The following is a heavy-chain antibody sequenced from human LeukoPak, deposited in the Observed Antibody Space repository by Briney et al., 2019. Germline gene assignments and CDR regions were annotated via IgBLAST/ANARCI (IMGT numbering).Heavy chain of an antibody. J-gene: IGHJ6*03. D-gene: IGHD3-10*01. Sequence: GGSLRLSCAASGFTFSSYGMHWVRQAPGKGLEWVAIISYDGSNKYYADSVKDRFTISRDNSKNTLYLQMNSLRPEDTAVYYCARGGSGSYYYYYYYMDVWGKGTTVTVSS. V-gene: IGHV3-30*03. CDR1: GFTFSSYG. CDR2: ISYDGSNK. CDR3: ARGGSGSYYYYYYYMDV.